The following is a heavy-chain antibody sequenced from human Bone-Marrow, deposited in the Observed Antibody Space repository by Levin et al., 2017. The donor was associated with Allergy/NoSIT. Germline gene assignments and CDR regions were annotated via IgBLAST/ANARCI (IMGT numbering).Heavy chain of an antibody. CDR2: ISYDGSNK. D-gene: IGHD4-17*01. J-gene: IGHJ6*02. CDR1: GFTFSSYA. CDR3: ARDYYGDYLYYYYGMDV. V-gene: IGHV3-30-3*01. Sequence: GESLKISCAASGFTFSSYAMHWVRQAPGKGLEWVAVISYDGSNKYYADSVKGRFTISRDNSKNTLYLQMNSLRAEDTAVYYCARDYYGDYLYYYYGMDVWGQGTTVTVSS.